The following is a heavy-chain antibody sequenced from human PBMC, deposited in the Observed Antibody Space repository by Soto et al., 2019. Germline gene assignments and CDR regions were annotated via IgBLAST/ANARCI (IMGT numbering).Heavy chain of an antibody. CDR2: IYHSGTT. CDR1: GGSISSTSYY. CDR3: ARHDYDSGSYDRY. Sequence: QLQLQESGPGLVKPSETLSITCTVSGGSISSTSYYWGWIRQPPGKGLEWIGNIYHSGTTYYNPSLTSRVTISVDTSKNQFSLKLTSVTAADTAVYYCARHDYDSGSYDRYWGQGTLVTVSS. J-gene: IGHJ4*02. V-gene: IGHV4-39*01. D-gene: IGHD3-10*01.